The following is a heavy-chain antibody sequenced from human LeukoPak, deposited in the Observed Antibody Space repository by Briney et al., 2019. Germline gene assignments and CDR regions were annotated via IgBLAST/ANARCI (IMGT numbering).Heavy chain of an antibody. J-gene: IGHJ4*02. CDR1: GFTFSSYA. Sequence: GGSLRLSCAASGFTFSSYAMSWVRQAPGKGLEWVSAISGSGGSTYYADSVKGRFTTSRDNSKNTLYLQMNSLRAEDTAVYYCAKEGGSYYYGSGSHVTDDYWGQGTLVTVSS. CDR2: ISGSGGST. CDR3: AKEGGSYYYGSGSHVTDDY. V-gene: IGHV3-23*01. D-gene: IGHD3-10*01.